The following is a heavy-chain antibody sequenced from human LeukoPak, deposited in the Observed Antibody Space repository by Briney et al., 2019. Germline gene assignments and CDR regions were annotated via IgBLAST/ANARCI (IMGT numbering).Heavy chain of an antibody. CDR3: ARDTLLYADSPDAFDM. CDR2: IGSSGSSV. Sequence: GGSLRLSCAASGFSFSSYEMNWVRQAPGKGLEWVSYIGSSGSSVYYADSVKGRLTTSRDNAKNALYLQMNSVRDEDTAVYYCARDTLLYADSPDAFDMWGQGTMVTVSS. V-gene: IGHV3-48*03. D-gene: IGHD4-17*01. J-gene: IGHJ3*02. CDR1: GFSFSSYE.